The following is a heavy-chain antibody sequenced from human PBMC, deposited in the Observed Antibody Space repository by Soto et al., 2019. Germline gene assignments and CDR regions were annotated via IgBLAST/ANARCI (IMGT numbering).Heavy chain of an antibody. D-gene: IGHD3-22*01. CDR1: GFTFSSYS. CDR2: ISGSSGYI. V-gene: IGHV3-21*01. J-gene: IGHJ4*02. CDR3: ARSESYYACSGYWGLDY. Sequence: EVQLVESGGSLVEPGGSLRLSCAASGFTFSSYSMNWVRQAPGKGLEWVSSISGSSGYIYYADSVKGRFTISRDNAKNSLYLQMSSLRAEDTAVYYCARSESYYACSGYWGLDYWGQGTLVTVSS.